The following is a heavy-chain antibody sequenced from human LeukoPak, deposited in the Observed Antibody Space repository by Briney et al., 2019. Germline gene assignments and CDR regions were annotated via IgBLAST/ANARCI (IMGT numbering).Heavy chain of an antibody. J-gene: IGHJ4*02. Sequence: GGSLRLSCVASGFAFNEYTMHWVRQAPGKGLEWVSLITWDGATTHYADSVKGRFTISRDNSKNSLYLQMNNLSTEDTALYYCGKDLAGSYLLDYWGQGTLVTVSS. D-gene: IGHD3-10*01. V-gene: IGHV3-43*01. CDR3: GKDLAGSYLLDY. CDR1: GFAFNEYT. CDR2: ITWDGATT.